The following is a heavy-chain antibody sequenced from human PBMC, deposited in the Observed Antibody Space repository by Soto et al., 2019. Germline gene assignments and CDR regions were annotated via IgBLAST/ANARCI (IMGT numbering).Heavy chain of an antibody. J-gene: IGHJ5*02. D-gene: IGHD2-8*01. CDR3: ARAIIELMGAIRWFAP. V-gene: IGHV3-74*01. CDR1: GFTFTSHW. Sequence: EVQLVESGGGLVQPGGSLRLSCAASGFTFTSHWMHWVRQAPGKGPVWVSRINGDGTSISYADSVKGRFTISRDNAKNTLYLQMNRLRAEDTAVYYCARAIIELMGAIRWFAPWGEGTLVTVSS. CDR2: INGDGTSI.